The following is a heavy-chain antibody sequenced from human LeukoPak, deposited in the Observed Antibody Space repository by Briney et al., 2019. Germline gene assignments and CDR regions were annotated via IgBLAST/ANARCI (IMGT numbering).Heavy chain of an antibody. CDR1: GASFGGYF. Sequence: SETLSLTCTVSGASFGGYFWSWIRQAPGKGLEWIGEINHGGSTNYNPSLKSRVTISVDASENQFSLRLHSVTAADTAVYYCARFGPPDAFDVWGPGTVVIVAS. D-gene: IGHD3-16*01. CDR3: ARFGPPDAFDV. CDR2: INHGGST. J-gene: IGHJ3*01. V-gene: IGHV4-34*01.